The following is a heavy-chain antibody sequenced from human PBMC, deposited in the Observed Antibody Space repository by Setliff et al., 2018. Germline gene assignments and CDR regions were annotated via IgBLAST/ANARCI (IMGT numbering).Heavy chain of an antibody. Sequence: PGESLTISCKASGYSFTTNWIGWVRQMPGKGLEWMGIIYPGDSDTIYSPSFQGQVTISADKTLSTAYLQWSSLKASDTAIYYCARRAAAHDWFDPWGQGTLVTSPQ. CDR3: ARRAAAHDWFDP. CDR2: IYPGDSDT. V-gene: IGHV5-51*01. CDR1: GYSFTTNW. D-gene: IGHD2-15*01. J-gene: IGHJ5*02.